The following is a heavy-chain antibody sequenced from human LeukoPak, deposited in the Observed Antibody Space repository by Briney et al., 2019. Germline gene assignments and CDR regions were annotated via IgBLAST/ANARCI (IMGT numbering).Heavy chain of an antibody. CDR3: ARGILAYCGGDCYYY. J-gene: IGHJ4*02. V-gene: IGHV3-66*02. CDR1: GFTVSSNY. D-gene: IGHD2-21*02. Sequence: GGSLRLSCAASGFTVSSNYMSWVRQAPGKGLEWVSVIYSGGSTYNADSVKGRFTISRDNSKNTLYLQMNSLRPEDTAVYYCARGILAYCGGDCYYYWGQGTLVTVSS. CDR2: IYSGGST.